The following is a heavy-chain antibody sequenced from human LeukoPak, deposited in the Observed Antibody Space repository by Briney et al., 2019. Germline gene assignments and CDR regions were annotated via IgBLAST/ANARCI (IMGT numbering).Heavy chain of an antibody. J-gene: IGHJ4*02. CDR1: GGTFSSYA. Sequence: ATVKVSCKASGGTFSSYAISWLRQAPGQGLEWMGIINPSGGSTSYAQKFQGRVTMTRDTSTSTVYMALSSLRSEDAAVYYCARVPEFGELLFDYWGQGTLVTVSS. D-gene: IGHD3-10*01. CDR2: INPSGGST. CDR3: ARVPEFGELLFDY. V-gene: IGHV1-46*01.